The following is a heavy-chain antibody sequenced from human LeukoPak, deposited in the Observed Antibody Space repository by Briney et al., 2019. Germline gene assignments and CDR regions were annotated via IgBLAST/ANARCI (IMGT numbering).Heavy chain of an antibody. D-gene: IGHD3-3*01. J-gene: IGHJ5*02. CDR1: GGSISSSSYY. CDR3: ASSSYDFWSGEKNWFDP. Sequence: SETLSLTCTVSGGSISSSSYYWGWIPQPPGKGLEWIGSIYYSGNTYYNPSLKSRVTISVDTSKSQFSLKLSSVTAADTAVYYCASSSYDFWSGEKNWFDPWGQGTLVTVSS. CDR2: IYYSGNT. V-gene: IGHV4-39*01.